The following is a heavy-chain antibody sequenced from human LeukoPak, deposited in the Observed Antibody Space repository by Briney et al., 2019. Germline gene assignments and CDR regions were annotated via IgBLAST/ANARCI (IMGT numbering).Heavy chain of an antibody. V-gene: IGHV3-49*03. CDR1: GFTFGDYA. D-gene: IGHD1-26*01. CDR3: TRDGGIVGATFDY. J-gene: IGHJ4*02. CDR2: IRSEAYGGTT. Sequence: GGSLRLSCTASGFTFGDYAMSWFRQAPGKGLEWVGFIRSEAYGGTTEYAASVKGRFTISRDDSKSIAYLQMNSLKTEDTAVYYCTRDGGIVGATFDYWGQGTLVTVSS.